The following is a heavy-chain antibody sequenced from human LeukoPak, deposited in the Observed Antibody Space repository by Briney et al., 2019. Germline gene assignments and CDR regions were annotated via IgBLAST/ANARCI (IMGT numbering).Heavy chain of an antibody. CDR1: GGSLSSYY. CDR3: ATSDYGSGSYNY. V-gene: IGHV4-59*01. Sequence: SETLSLTCTVSGGSLSSYYWSWIRQPPGKGLEWIGYIYYSGSTNYNPSLKSRVTISVDTSKNQFSLKLSSVTAADTVVYYCATSDYGSGSYNYWGQGTLVTVSS. D-gene: IGHD3-10*01. CDR2: IYYSGST. J-gene: IGHJ4*02.